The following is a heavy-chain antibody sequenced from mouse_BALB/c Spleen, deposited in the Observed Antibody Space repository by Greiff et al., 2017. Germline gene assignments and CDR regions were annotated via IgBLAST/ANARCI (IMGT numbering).Heavy chain of an antibody. CDR1: GFSLTSYG. CDR3: ARRAGSSGRDYAMDY. D-gene: IGHD3-1*01. V-gene: IGHV2-2*02. Sequence: VQRVESGPGLVQPSQSLSITCTVSGFSLTSYGVHWVRQSPGKGLEWLGVIWSGGSTDYNAAFISRLSISKDNSKSQVFFKMNSLQANDTAIYYCARRAGSSGRDYAMDYWGQGTSVTVSS. CDR2: IWSGGST. J-gene: IGHJ4*01.